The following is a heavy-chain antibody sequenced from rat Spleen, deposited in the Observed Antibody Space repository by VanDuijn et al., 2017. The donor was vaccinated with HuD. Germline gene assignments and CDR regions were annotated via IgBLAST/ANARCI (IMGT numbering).Heavy chain of an antibody. V-gene: IGHV2-13*01. CDR1: GFSLTSYG. CDR3: ARAPYIHNFDY. Sequence: QVQLKESGPGLVQPSQTLSLTCTVSGFSLTSYGVSWVRQPPGKGLEWMGGIWGDGSTNYNSALKSRLSISRDTSKSQVFLKMSSLQTEDTATYYCARAPYIHNFDYWGQGVMVTVSS. CDR2: IWGDGST. J-gene: IGHJ2*01. D-gene: IGHD1-9*01.